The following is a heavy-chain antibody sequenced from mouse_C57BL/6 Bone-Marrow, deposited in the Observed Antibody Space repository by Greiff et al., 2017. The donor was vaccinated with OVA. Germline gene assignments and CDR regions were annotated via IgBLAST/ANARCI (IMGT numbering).Heavy chain of an antibody. V-gene: IGHV1-55*01. CDR2: IYPGIGST. CDR3: APPYYHAILTSDA. Sequence: QVQLQQPGAELVKPGASVKMSCKASGYTFTSYWITWVKQRPGQGLEWIGDIYPGIGSTNYNEKFKSKATLTVDTSSSTSYMQRSSLSSEDSAGYYCAPPYYHAILTSDAWGQGTTLTVSS. D-gene: IGHD1-1*01. J-gene: IGHJ2*01. CDR1: GYTFTSYW.